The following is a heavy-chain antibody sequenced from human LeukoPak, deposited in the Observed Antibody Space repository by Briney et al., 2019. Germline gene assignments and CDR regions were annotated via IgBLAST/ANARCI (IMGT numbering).Heavy chain of an antibody. CDR1: GYTFTSYG. J-gene: IGHJ5*02. CDR3: ARCRYSWNDEGGFYWFDP. V-gene: IGHV1-18*01. CDR2: ISAYNGNT. Sequence: ASVKVSCKASGYTFTSYGISWVRQAPGQGLEWMGWISAYNGNTDYAQKLQGRVTMTTDTSTSTAYMELRSLRSDDTAVYYCARCRYSWNDEGGFYWFDPWGQGTLVTVSS. D-gene: IGHD1-20*01.